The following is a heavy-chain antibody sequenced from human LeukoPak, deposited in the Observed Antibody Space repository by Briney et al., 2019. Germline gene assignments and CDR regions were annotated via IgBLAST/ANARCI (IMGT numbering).Heavy chain of an antibody. CDR2: ISGSGGST. V-gene: IGHV3-23*01. D-gene: IGHD2-15*01. CDR3: AKEEGDIVVVVADY. J-gene: IGHJ4*02. CDR1: GFTFDDYG. Sequence: PGGSLRLSCAASGFTFDDYGMSWVRQAPGKGLEWVSAISGSGGSTYYADSVKGRFTISRDNSKNTLYLQMNSLRAEDTAVYYCAKEEGDIVVVVADYWGQGTLVTVSS.